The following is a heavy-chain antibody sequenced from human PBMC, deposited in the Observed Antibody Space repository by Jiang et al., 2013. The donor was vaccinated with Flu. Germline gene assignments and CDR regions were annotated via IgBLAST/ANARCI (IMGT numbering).Heavy chain of an antibody. D-gene: IGHD2-15*01. Sequence: LLKPSETLSLTCSVSGASIRRSTLFWGWVRQPPGKGLEWIGCIYNSGRTYYNPSLSSRVNISLDTPNNQFSLQLTSVTAVDTAVYYCAAMWYGDSVTDFAPWGQGTLVTVSS. J-gene: IGHJ5*02. CDR1: GASIRRSTLF. CDR3: AAMWYGDSVTDFAP. CDR2: IYNSGRT. V-gene: IGHV4-39*01.